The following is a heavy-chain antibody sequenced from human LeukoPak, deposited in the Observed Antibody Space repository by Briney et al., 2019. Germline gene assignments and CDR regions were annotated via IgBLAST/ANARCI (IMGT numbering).Heavy chain of an antibody. J-gene: IGHJ6*02. CDR3: ARYGRRTQRYYWNDKNDYYYGMDV. Sequence: PSETLSLTCTVSGGSITSGEHYCSWIRQPPGKGLEWIGEINHSGSTNYNPSLKSRVTISVDTSKNQFSLKLSSVTAADTAVYYCARYGRRTQRYYWNDKNDYYYGMDVWGQGTTVTVSS. CDR1: GGSITSGEHY. CDR2: INHSGST. V-gene: IGHV4-34*01. D-gene: IGHD1-1*01.